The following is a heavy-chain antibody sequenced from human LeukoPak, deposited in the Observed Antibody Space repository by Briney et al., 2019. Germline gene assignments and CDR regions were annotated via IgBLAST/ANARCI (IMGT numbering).Heavy chain of an antibody. Sequence: GGSLRLSCAASGFTFSSYWMTWVRQAPGKELEWVANIKQDGSEKYFVDSVKGRFTISRDNAKNSVYLQMNSLRAEDSAVYYCVRDTGGSGSYPNYWGQGTLVTVSS. D-gene: IGHD1-26*01. V-gene: IGHV3-7*01. CDR3: VRDTGGSGSYPNY. J-gene: IGHJ4*02. CDR1: GFTFSSYW. CDR2: IKQDGSEK.